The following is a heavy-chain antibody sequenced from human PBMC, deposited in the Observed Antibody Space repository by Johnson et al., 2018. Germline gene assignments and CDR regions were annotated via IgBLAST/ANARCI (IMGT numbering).Heavy chain of an antibody. V-gene: IGHV3-30-3*01. J-gene: IGHJ6*03. CDR2: ISYDGSNK. CDR1: GFTFSNYA. CDR3: ARGQNYYMDV. Sequence: QVQLVESGGGVVQSGRSLRLSCAASGFTFSNYAMHWVRQAPGKGLEWVAVISYDGSNKYYADSVKGRFTISRDNSKNTLYLQMNSLRAEDTAVYYCARGQNYYMDVWGKGTTVTVSS.